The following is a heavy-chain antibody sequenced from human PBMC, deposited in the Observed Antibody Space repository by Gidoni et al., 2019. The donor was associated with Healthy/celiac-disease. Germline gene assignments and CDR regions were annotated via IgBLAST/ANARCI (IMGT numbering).Heavy chain of an antibody. D-gene: IGHD3-3*01. V-gene: IGHV3-21*01. CDR1: GFTFTSYS. CDR2: ISSRSSYI. CDR3: ARDGSPGLRFLEWLIDY. Sequence: EVQLVESGGGMVKPGGSLRLSCAASGFTFTSYSMNWVRQAPGTGLEWVSSISSRSSYIYYADSVKGRFTISRDNAKNSLYLQMNSLRAADTAVYYCARDGSPGLRFLEWLIDYWGQGTLVTVSS. J-gene: IGHJ4*02.